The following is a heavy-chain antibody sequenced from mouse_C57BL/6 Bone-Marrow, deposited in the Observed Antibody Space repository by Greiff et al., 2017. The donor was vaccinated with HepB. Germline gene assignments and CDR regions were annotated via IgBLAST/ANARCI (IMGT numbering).Heavy chain of an antibody. CDR1: GYSITSDY. D-gene: IGHD1-1*01. Sequence: VQLQQSGPGLAKPSQTLSLTCSVTGYSITSDYWNWIRKFPGNKLEYMGYISYSGSTYYNQSLKSRISITRDTSKNQYYLQLNSVTTEDTATYYCARYKNYGSSYDWYFDVWGTGTTVTVSS. CDR3: ARYKNYGSSYDWYFDV. CDR2: ISYSGST. V-gene: IGHV3-8*01. J-gene: IGHJ1*03.